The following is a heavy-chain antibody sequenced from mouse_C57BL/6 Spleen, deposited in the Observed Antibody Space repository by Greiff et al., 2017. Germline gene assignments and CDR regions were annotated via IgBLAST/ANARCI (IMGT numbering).Heavy chain of an antibody. CDR3: TRSYYYGYAMDY. V-gene: IGHV1-15*01. Sequence: VQLQQSGAELVRPGASVTLSCKASGYTFTDYEMHWVKQTPVHGLEWIGAIDPETGGTAYNQKFKGKAILTADKSSSTAYMELRSLTSEYSAVYYCTRSYYYGYAMDYWGQGTSDTVSS. D-gene: IGHD1-1*01. CDR1: GYTFTDYE. J-gene: IGHJ4*01. CDR2: IDPETGGT.